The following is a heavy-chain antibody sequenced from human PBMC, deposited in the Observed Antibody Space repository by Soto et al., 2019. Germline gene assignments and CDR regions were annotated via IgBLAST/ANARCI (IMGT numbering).Heavy chain of an antibody. J-gene: IGHJ3*02. Sequence: GESLKISCAASGFTVSSNYMSWVRQAPGKGLEWVSVIFSGGSTYYADSVKGRFTISRDNSKNTLYLQMNSLRAEDTAVYYCASDWPRDGYNYGAFDIWGQGTMVTVSS. D-gene: IGHD5-12*01. CDR3: ASDWPRDGYNYGAFDI. V-gene: IGHV3-53*01. CDR1: GFTVSSNY. CDR2: IFSGGST.